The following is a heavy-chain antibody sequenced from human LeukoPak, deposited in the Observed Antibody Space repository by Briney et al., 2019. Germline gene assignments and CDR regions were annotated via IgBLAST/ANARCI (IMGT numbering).Heavy chain of an antibody. CDR3: TQVVVAALSDCYYGMDV. V-gene: IGHV1-69*13. D-gene: IGHD2-15*01. CDR1: GGTFSSYA. CDR2: IIPIFGTA. Sequence: GASVKVSCKASGGTFSSYAISWVRQAPGQGLEWMGGIIPIFGTANYAQKFQGRVTITADESTSTAYMELSSLRSEDTAVYYCTQVVVAALSDCYYGMDVWGQGTTVTVSS. J-gene: IGHJ6*02.